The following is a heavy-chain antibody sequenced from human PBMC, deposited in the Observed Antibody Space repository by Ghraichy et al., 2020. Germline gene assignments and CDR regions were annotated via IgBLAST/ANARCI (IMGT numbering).Heavy chain of an antibody. CDR3: AKDLEGVEPAAYFDY. CDR1: GFTFSSYA. J-gene: IGHJ4*02. D-gene: IGHD2-2*01. V-gene: IGHV3-23*01. CDR2: ISGSGDST. Sequence: GGSLRLSCAASGFTFSSYAMSWVRQAPGKGLEWVSAISGSGDSTYYADSVKGRFTISRDNSKNTLYLQMNSLRAEDTAVYYCAKDLEGVEPAAYFDYWGQGTLVTVSS.